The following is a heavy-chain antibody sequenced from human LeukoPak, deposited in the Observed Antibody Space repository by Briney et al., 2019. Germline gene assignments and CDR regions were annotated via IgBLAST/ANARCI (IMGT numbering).Heavy chain of an antibody. J-gene: IGHJ4*02. CDR1: GFTFSNYW. V-gene: IGHV3-23*01. D-gene: IGHD2-2*01. Sequence: GGSLRLSCAASGFTFSNYWMSWVRQAPGKGLEWVSAISGSGGSTYYADSVKGRFTISRDNSKNTLYLQMNSLRAEDTAVYYCANLVPAANLDYWGQGTLVTVSS. CDR2: ISGSGGST. CDR3: ANLVPAANLDY.